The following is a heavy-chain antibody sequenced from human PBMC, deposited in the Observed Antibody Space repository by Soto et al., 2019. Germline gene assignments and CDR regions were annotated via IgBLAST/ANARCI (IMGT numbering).Heavy chain of an antibody. CDR2: IYYSGST. V-gene: IGHV4-59*01. D-gene: IGHD3-10*01. Sequence: SETLSLTCTVSGGSISSYYWSWIRQPPGRGREWIGYIYYSGSTNYNPSLKSRVTISVDTSKNQFSLKLSSVTAADTAVYYCARERESGSYYSPYYYYYGMDVWGQGTTVTVSS. J-gene: IGHJ6*02. CDR3: ARERESGSYYSPYYYYYGMDV. CDR1: GGSISSYY.